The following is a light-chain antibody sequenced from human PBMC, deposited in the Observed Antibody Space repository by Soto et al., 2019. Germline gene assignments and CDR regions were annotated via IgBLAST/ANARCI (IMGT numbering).Light chain of an antibody. CDR3: QQSYSTLMYT. Sequence: DIQMTQSPSSLSASVGDRVSITCRASQSISTYLNWYQQKPGKAPKLVISAASSLQSGVPSRLSGSGSGTHFTLTISSLQPEDFATYYCQQSYSTLMYTFGQGTRLEIK. J-gene: IGKJ5*01. CDR2: AAS. V-gene: IGKV1-39*01. CDR1: QSISTY.